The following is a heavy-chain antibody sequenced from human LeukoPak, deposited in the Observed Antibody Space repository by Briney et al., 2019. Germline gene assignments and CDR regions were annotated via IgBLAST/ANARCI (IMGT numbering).Heavy chain of an antibody. V-gene: IGHV1-18*01. CDR2: VSAYNGDT. CDR3: ARFSLGAAAAGFDP. D-gene: IGHD6-13*01. Sequence: GASVKVSCKASGYTFTNYAISWVRQAPGQGLEWMGWVSAYNGDTRYAQNLQGRLTMTTETSTSTAYMELRSLRSDGTAMYHCARFSLGAAAAGFDPWGQGTLVTVSS. J-gene: IGHJ5*02. CDR1: GYTFTNYA.